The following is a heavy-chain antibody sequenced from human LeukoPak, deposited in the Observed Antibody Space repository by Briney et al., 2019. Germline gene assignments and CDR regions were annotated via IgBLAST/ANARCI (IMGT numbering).Heavy chain of an antibody. Sequence: SETLSLTCTVSGGSISSSSYYWGWIRQPPGKGLEWIGSIYYSGSTYYNPSLKSRVTISVDMSKNHFSLRLSSVTAADTAMYYCARGTLYSGWSYYFDYWGQGSQVAVSS. D-gene: IGHD6-19*01. CDR2: IYYSGST. CDR3: ARGTLYSGWSYYFDY. CDR1: GGSISSSSYY. V-gene: IGHV4-39*07. J-gene: IGHJ4*02.